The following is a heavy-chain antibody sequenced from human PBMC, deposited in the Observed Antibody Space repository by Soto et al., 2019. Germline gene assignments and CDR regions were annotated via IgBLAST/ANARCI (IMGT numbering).Heavy chain of an antibody. Sequence: SGPTLVNPTQTLTLTCTFSGFSLTTSGVGVGWIRQPPGKALEWLALIYWDDDTRYSPSLKNRLTITKDTSKNHVVLTMTNIDPVDTATYYCAHARYFDWLLPPYYFDYSGQGTLVTVST. CDR1: GFSLTTSGVG. J-gene: IGHJ4*02. V-gene: IGHV2-5*02. CDR3: AHARYFDWLLPPYYFDY. D-gene: IGHD3-9*01. CDR2: IYWDDDT.